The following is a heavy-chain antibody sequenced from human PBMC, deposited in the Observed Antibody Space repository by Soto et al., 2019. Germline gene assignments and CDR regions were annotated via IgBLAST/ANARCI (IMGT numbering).Heavy chain of an antibody. J-gene: IGHJ6*02. CDR1: GYTFTSYG. CDR2: ISAYNGNT. CDR3: ARSEQQIVIYNYYGMDV. D-gene: IGHD3-16*02. V-gene: IGHV1-18*01. Sequence: GASVKVSCKASGYTFTSYGISWVRQAPGQGLEWMGWISAYNGNTNYAQKLQGRVTMTTDTSTSTAYMELRSLRSDDTAVYYCARSEQQIVIYNYYGMDVWGQGITVNVS.